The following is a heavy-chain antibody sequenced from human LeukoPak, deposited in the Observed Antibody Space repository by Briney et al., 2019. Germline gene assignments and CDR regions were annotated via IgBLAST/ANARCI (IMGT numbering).Heavy chain of an antibody. CDR2: MYYSGST. CDR1: GGSIGSSSYY. CDR3: ARAVGYDFWSGYRYGGDYFDY. D-gene: IGHD3-3*01. J-gene: IGHJ4*02. Sequence: PSETLSLTCTVAGGSIGSSSYYWGWIRQPPWKGLEWIGRMYYSGSTYYNPSLKSRVTISVDTSKNQFSLKLSSVTAADTAVYYCARAVGYDFWSGYRYGGDYFDYWGQGTLVTVSS. V-gene: IGHV4-39*07.